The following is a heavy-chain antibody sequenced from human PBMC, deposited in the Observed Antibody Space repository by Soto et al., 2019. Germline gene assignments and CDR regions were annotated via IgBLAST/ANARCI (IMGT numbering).Heavy chain of an antibody. CDR2: IFYSGNI. CDR1: GGSIIRNSYY. V-gene: IGHV4-61*05. CDR3: ARQDSSGYYRDYFDY. Sequence: SETLSLTCTVSGGSIIRNSYYWSWVRQPPGKGLEWVGFIFYSGNINYNPSLKSRVTISVDTSKNQFSLKLSSVTAADTAVYYCARQDSSGYYRDYFDYWGQGTLVTVSS. D-gene: IGHD3-22*01. J-gene: IGHJ4*02.